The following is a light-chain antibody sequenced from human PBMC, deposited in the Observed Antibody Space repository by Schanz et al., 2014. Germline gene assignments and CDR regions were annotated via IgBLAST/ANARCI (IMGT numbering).Light chain of an antibody. CDR1: SSDVGGYNY. Sequence: QSALTQPRSVSGSPGQSVAISCTGTSSDVGGYNYVSWYQHHPGKAPKLMIFDVSNRPSGVSSRFSGSKSGNTASLTISGLQPEDEADYHCSSHTAITTAVVFGGGTKLTVL. J-gene: IGLJ2*01. CDR2: DVS. V-gene: IGLV2-11*01. CDR3: SSHTAITTAVV.